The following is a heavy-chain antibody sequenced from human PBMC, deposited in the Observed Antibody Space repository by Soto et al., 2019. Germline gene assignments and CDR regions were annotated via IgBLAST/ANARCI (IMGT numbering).Heavy chain of an antibody. CDR2: ITRDGRST. Sequence: HPGGSLRLSCSATGFSFRVHSMHWVRQTPGKGLEYISAITRDGRSTYYADSVKGRFTVSRDNSRDTLYLRMSSLRPEDTGLYFCVKEANPFINNLVMVVFDLWGQGT. CDR3: VKEANPFINNLVMVVFDL. D-gene: IGHD3-10*01. V-gene: IGHV3-64D*06. CDR1: GFSFRVHS. J-gene: IGHJ4*02.